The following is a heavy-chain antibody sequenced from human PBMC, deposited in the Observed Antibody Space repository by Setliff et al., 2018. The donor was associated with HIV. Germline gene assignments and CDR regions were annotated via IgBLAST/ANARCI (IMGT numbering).Heavy chain of an antibody. CDR3: AKGGYGGAYYVAGY. CDR1: GFRVTDTY. CDR2: IYKAGKT. D-gene: IGHD5-18*01. V-gene: IGHV3-53*01. J-gene: IGHJ4*02. Sequence: GGSLRLSCEASGFRVTDTYMAWVRQAPGKGLEWVTLIYKAGKTYYADYVKGRFTIARDDTKNTVSLQMTNLEPGDTAMYYCAKGGYGGAYYVAGYWGQGTKVTVSS.